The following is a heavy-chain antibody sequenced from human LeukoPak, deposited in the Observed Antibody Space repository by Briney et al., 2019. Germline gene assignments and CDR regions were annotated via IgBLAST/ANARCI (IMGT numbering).Heavy chain of an antibody. CDR2: ITRSGFT. Sequence: GGSLRLSCKVSGVSVASHGVHWVRQSPGEGLDWVSVITRSGFTYYSDSVKGRFTVSRDNSKNTVYLQMTSLRAGDTAIYFCAKVWGTTSGDYWGRGTLVTVSS. J-gene: IGHJ4*02. V-gene: IGHV3-23*05. D-gene: IGHD3-16*01. CDR3: AKVWGTTSGDY. CDR1: GVSVASHG.